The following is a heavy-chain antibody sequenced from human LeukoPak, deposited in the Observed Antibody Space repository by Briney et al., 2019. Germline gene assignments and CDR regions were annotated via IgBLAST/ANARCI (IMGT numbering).Heavy chain of an antibody. Sequence: GGSLRLSCAASGFTLSSNAMHWVRQAPGKGLEWVALIPYDGNNKYYADSVKGRFTISRDNSKNTLYLQMNSLRAEDTAVYYCARDRVGGSGWYYFDYWGQGTLVTVSS. V-gene: IGHV3-30*04. CDR2: IPYDGNNK. J-gene: IGHJ4*02. D-gene: IGHD6-19*01. CDR1: GFTLSSNA. CDR3: ARDRVGGSGWYYFDY.